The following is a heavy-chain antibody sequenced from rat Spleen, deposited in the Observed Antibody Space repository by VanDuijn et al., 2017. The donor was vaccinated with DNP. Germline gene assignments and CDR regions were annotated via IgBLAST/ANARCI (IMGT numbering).Heavy chain of an antibody. J-gene: IGHJ2*01. D-gene: IGHD1-5*01. CDR3: ARWNIGTSTLDY. CDR2: ISYSGTT. V-gene: IGHV3-1*01. CDR1: GSSITSNY. Sequence: EVQLQESGPGLVKPSQPVSLTCSVTGSSITSNYWGWIRKFPGNKMEWIGHISYSGTTSYHPSLKSRISITRDTSKNQFFLQLSSVTTEDTATYYCARWNIGTSTLDYWGQGVMVTVSS.